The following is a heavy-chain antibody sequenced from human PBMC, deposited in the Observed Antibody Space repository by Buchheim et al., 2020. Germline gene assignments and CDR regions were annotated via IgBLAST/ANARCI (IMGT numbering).Heavy chain of an antibody. D-gene: IGHD3-22*01. V-gene: IGHV3-48*01. CDR2: ISSSSTI. CDR3: ASDYNYYDSSGYPWGMDV. Sequence: EVQLVESGGGLVQPGGSLRLSCAASGFTFSSYSMNWVRQAPGKGLEWVSYISSSSTIYYADSVKGRFTISRDNAKNSLYLQMNSLRAEDTAVYYCASDYNYYDSSGYPWGMDVWGQGTT. J-gene: IGHJ6*02. CDR1: GFTFSSYS.